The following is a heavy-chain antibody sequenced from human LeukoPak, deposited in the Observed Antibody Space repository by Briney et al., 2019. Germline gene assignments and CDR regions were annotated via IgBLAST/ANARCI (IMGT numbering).Heavy chain of an antibody. CDR2: IIPIFGTA. CDR1: GGTFSSYA. D-gene: IGHD2-15*01. CDR3: ARDARYCSGGSCPYYMDV. Sequence: SVKVSCKASGGTFSSYAISWVRQAPGQGLEWMGGIIPIFGTANYAQKFQGRVTITTDESTSTAYMELSSLRSEDAAVYYCARDARYCSGGSCPYYMDVWGKGTTVTVSS. J-gene: IGHJ6*03. V-gene: IGHV1-69*05.